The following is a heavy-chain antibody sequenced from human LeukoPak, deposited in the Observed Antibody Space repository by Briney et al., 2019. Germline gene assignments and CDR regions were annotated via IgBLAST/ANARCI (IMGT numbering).Heavy chain of an antibody. J-gene: IGHJ2*01. V-gene: IGHV3-20*04. CDR2: INWNGGST. Sequence: GSLRLSCAASGFTFDDYGMSWVRPAPGKGLERVSGINWNGGSTGYADSVKGRVTISRDNAKNSLYLQMNSLRAEDTALYYCARGGGSGSSLVVWYFDLWGRGTLVTVSS. CDR1: GFTFDDYG. CDR3: ARGGGSGSSLVVWYFDL. D-gene: IGHD3-10*01.